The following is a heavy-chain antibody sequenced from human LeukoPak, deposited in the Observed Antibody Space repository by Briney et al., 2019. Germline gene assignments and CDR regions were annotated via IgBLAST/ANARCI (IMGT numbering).Heavy chain of an antibody. CDR3: VSQGNWS. J-gene: IGHJ4*02. CDR2: ISWNSGSI. D-gene: IGHD1-1*01. Sequence: GRSLRLSCAASGFTFDDYAMHWVRQAPGKGLEWVSGISWNSGSIGYADSVKGRFTISRDNAKSTLYLQMNSLRDEDTALYYCVSQGNWSWGQGTLVTVSS. CDR1: GFTFDDYA. V-gene: IGHV3-9*01.